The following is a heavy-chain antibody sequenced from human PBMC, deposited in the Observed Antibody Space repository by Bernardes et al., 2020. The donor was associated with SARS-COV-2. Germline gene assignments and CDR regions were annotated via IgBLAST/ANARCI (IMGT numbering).Heavy chain of an antibody. J-gene: IGHJ4*02. Sequence: ESQSLTYTVSCGSISSYYWSWILPPPGKGLEWIGYIYYSGSTNYNPSLKSRVTIPVDTSKNQFSLKLSSVTAADTAVYYCARSLYYDSSGYPAEFDYWGQGTLVTVSS. CDR2: IYYSGST. CDR1: CGSISSYY. V-gene: IGHV4-59*01. CDR3: ARSLYYDSSGYPAEFDY. D-gene: IGHD3-22*01.